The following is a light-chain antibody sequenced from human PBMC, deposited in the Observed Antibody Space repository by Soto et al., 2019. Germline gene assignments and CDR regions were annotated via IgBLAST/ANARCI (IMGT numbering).Light chain of an antibody. Sequence: EIVLTQSPGTLSLSPGERATLSCRASHSISSSYLAWYQQNPGQAPRLLIYGASSRATGIPDRFSGSGSGADFTLAISRLEPEDFAVYYCQQYGRLLWAFGQGTRVEIK. J-gene: IGKJ1*01. CDR3: QQYGRLLWA. CDR2: GAS. CDR1: HSISSSY. V-gene: IGKV3-20*01.